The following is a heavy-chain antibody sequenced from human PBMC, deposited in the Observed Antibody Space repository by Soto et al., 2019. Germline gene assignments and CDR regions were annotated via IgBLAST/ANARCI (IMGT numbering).Heavy chain of an antibody. Sequence: QVQLVQSGAEVRKPGASVKVSCKASGYTFTSYAISWVRQAPGQGLEWIGWISAYNGNTNYAQKLQGRVTMTTDTSTSTAYMELRTLRSDDPAVYYCARDLAAGTCDYGGQGTLVTVSS. CDR1: GYTFTSYA. CDR2: ISAYNGNT. D-gene: IGHD6-13*01. CDR3: ARDLAAGTCDY. V-gene: IGHV1-18*01. J-gene: IGHJ4*02.